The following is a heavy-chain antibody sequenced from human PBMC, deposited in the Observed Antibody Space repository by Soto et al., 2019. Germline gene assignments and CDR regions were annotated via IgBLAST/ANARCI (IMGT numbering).Heavy chain of an antibody. Sequence: GESLKISCKASGYNFTNYWIAWVRQTPGEGLEWMGIIYPGDSDTRESPSFQGDVTISVDKSINTAYLHWGSLRASDTAIYYCARREYSYGYFDSWGQGTLVTVSS. D-gene: IGHD5-18*01. CDR3: ARREYSYGYFDS. V-gene: IGHV5-51*01. J-gene: IGHJ4*02. CDR1: GYNFTNYW. CDR2: IYPGDSDT.